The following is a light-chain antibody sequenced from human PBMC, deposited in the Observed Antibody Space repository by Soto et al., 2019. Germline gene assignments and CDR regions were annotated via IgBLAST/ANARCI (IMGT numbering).Light chain of an antibody. CDR2: GVT. V-gene: IGLV2-14*01. Sequence: QSVLTQPASVSGSPGQSITISCTGTDSDIGNYNYVSWYQQHPGKAPKLMIYGVTNRPSGVSDRFSGSKSGNAAPLTISGLQAEDEADYYCSSYTSYTTLWVFGGGTKLTVL. CDR1: DSDIGNYNY. J-gene: IGLJ3*02. CDR3: SSYTSYTTLWV.